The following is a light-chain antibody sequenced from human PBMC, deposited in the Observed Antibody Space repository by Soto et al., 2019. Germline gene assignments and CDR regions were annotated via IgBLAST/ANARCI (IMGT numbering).Light chain of an antibody. CDR3: QQYGSAPGT. CDR1: QTVDSNY. J-gene: IGKJ1*01. CDR2: GAS. Sequence: EIVVTQSAASLSLSPGERATLSYRASQTVDSNYVAWYQQRPGQAPRLFIYGASSRAADIPDRFSGSGSGTDFTLTISRLEPEDFAIYYCQQYGSAPGTFGQGTKVEIK. V-gene: IGKV3-20*01.